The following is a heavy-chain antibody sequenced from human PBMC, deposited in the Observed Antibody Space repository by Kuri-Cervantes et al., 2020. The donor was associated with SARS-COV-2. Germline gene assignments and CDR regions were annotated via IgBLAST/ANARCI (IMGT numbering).Heavy chain of an antibody. CDR3: ARLGSSGWYSY. J-gene: IGHJ4*02. CDR1: GGSISSYY. V-gene: IGHV4-59*05. D-gene: IGHD6-19*01. CDR2: IYYSGST. Sequence: SETLSLTCTVSGGSISSYYWSWIRQPAGKGLEWIGSIYYSGSTYYNPSLKSRVTISVDTSKNQFSLKLSSVTAADTAVYYCARLGSSGWYSYWGQGTLVTVSS.